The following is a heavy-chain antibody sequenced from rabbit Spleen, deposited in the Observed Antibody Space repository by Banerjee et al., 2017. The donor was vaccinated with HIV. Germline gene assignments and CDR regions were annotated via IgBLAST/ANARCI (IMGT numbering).Heavy chain of an antibody. J-gene: IGHJ4*01. D-gene: IGHD7-1*01. CDR3: VREAGYAGYGDGNL. Sequence: EWISCINIVTGKTVYASWAKGRFIMSRTSSTTVTLQMTSLTAADTATYFCVREAGYAGYGDGNLWGQGTLVTVS. CDR2: INIVTGKT. V-gene: IGHV1S40*01.